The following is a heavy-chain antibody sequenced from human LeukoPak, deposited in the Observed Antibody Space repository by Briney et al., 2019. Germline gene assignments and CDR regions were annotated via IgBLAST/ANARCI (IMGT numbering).Heavy chain of an antibody. Sequence: SETLSLTCAVSGGSISSYYWSWIRQPAGKGLEWIGRIYTSGSTNYNPSLKSRVTMSVDTSKNQFSLKLSSVTAADTAVYYCARDPPVYYYDSSGYYYDAFDIWGQGTMVTVSS. V-gene: IGHV4-4*07. CDR3: ARDPPVYYYDSSGYYYDAFDI. J-gene: IGHJ3*02. CDR2: IYTSGST. D-gene: IGHD3-22*01. CDR1: GGSISSYY.